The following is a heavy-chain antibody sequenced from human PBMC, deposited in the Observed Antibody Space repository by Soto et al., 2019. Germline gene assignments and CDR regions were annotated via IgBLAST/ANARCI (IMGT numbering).Heavy chain of an antibody. CDR3: VRGDYYDSSGYYGDPPYFDY. D-gene: IGHD3-22*01. Sequence: QVQLVESGAEVKKPGASVTVSCKASGYTFTSYYLHWVRQAPGQGLEWMGKINPSGGTTSYAQKFQGIVTMTRDTSTSTVYMELSSLRSEDTAVYYCVRGDYYDSSGYYGDPPYFDYWGQGTLVTVSS. J-gene: IGHJ4*02. CDR1: GYTFTSYY. V-gene: IGHV1-46*01. CDR2: INPSGGTT.